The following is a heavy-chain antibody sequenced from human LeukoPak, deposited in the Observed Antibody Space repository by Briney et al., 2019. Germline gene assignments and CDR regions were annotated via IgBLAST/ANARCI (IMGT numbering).Heavy chain of an antibody. CDR2: IYYSGST. D-gene: IGHD6-6*01. J-gene: IGHJ6*04. Sequence: SETLSLTCTVSGGFISSYYWSWIRQPPGKGLEWIGYIYYSGSTNYNPSLKSRVTISVDTSKNQFSLKLSSVTAADTAVYYCARPSDRYSSTSLDVWGKGTTVTVSS. CDR3: ARPSDRYSSTSLDV. V-gene: IGHV4-59*01. CDR1: GGFISSYY.